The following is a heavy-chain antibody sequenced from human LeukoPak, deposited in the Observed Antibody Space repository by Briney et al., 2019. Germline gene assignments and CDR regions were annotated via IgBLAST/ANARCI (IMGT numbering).Heavy chain of an antibody. D-gene: IGHD3-22*01. CDR2: IYYSGST. CDR1: GGSISSYY. V-gene: IGHV4-59*01. J-gene: IGHJ4*02. CDR3: ARATWYDSSGYYLDY. Sequence: PSETLSLTCTVSGGSISSYYWSWIRQPPGKGLEWIGYIYYSGSTNYNPSLKSRVTISVDTSKNQFSLKLSSVTAADTAVYYCARATWYDSSGYYLDYWGREPWSPSPQ.